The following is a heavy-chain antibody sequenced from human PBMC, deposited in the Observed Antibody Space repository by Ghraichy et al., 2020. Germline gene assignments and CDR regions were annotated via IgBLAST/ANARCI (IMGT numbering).Heavy chain of an antibody. D-gene: IGHD6-6*01. CDR1: GFTFSSYA. CDR3: AKDRKYSEVIYGMDV. CDR2: ISGSGGST. J-gene: IGHJ6*02. V-gene: IGHV3-23*01. Sequence: ESLNISCAASGFTFSSYAMSWVRQAPGKGLEWVSAISGSGGSTYYADSVKGRFTISRDNSKNTLYLQMSSLRAEDTAVYYCAKDRKYSEVIYGMDVWGQGTTVTVSS.